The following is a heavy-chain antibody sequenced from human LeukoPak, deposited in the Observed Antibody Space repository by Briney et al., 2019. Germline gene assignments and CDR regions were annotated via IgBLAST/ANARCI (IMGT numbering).Heavy chain of an antibody. CDR2: ISGSGGST. Sequence: GGSLRLSCAASGFTFSSYAMSWVRQAPGKGLEWVSAISGSGGSTYYADSVKGRFTISRDNSKNTLYLQMNSPRAEDTALYYCARPYYYDSSGYGALGYWGQGTLVTVSS. J-gene: IGHJ4*02. V-gene: IGHV3-23*01. CDR1: GFTFSSYA. CDR3: ARPYYYDSSGYGALGY. D-gene: IGHD3-22*01.